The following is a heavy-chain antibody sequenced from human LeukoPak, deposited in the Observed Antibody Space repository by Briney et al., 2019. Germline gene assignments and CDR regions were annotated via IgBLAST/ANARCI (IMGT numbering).Heavy chain of an antibody. V-gene: IGHV4-59*01. J-gene: IGHJ3*02. D-gene: IGHD1-26*01. CDR3: ARDLWELLLSGTGDAFDI. Sequence: SETLSLTCTVSGGSISSYYWSWIWQPPGKGLEWIGYIYYSGSTNYNPSLKSRVTISVDTSKNQFSLKLSSVTAADTAVYYCARDLWELLLSGTGDAFDIWGQGTMVTVSS. CDR1: GGSISSYY. CDR2: IYYSGST.